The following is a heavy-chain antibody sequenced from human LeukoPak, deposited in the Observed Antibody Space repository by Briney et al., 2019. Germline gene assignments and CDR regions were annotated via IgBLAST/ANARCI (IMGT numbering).Heavy chain of an antibody. CDR1: GFTFSSYG. V-gene: IGHV3-30*18. CDR3: AKDEALAFDY. CDR2: ISYDGSNK. Sequence: GGSLRLSCAASGFTFSSYGMHWVRQAPGKGLEWVAVISYDGSNKYYADSVKGRFTISRDNSKNTLYLQMNSLRAEDTAVYYCAKDEALAFDYWGQGTLVTVSS. J-gene: IGHJ4*02.